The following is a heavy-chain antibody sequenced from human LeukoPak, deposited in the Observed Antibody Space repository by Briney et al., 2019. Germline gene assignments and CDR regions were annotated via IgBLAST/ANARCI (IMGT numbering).Heavy chain of an antibody. CDR3: ARDQYDTWSRRGNFDS. Sequence: GGSLRLSCAASGFTFSSYSMNWVRQAPGKGLEWVSSISSSSTYIYYADSVKGRFTVSRDNAKNSLYLQMNSLRAEDTAVFYCARDQYDTWSRRGNFDSWGQGTLVIVSS. V-gene: IGHV3-21*04. D-gene: IGHD3-3*01. CDR2: ISSSSTYI. J-gene: IGHJ4*02. CDR1: GFTFSSYS.